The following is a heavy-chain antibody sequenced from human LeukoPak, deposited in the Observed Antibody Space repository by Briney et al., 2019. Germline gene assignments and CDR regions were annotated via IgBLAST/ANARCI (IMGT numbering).Heavy chain of an antibody. CDR3: ARQEGILGAKGAFDA. CDR2: IYYSGST. CDR1: GDSITSSTDY. J-gene: IGHJ3*01. V-gene: IGHV4-39*01. D-gene: IGHD1-26*01. Sequence: SETLSLTCTVSGDSITSSTDYWGCLRQSPGKGLEWIGSIYYSGSTYFNPSLQSRVTMSVDTSKNQFSLNLASMTAADTAVYYCARQEGILGAKGAFDAWGQGTMVTVSS.